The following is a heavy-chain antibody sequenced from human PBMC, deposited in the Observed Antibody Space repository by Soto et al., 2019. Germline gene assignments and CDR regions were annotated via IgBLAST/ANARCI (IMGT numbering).Heavy chain of an antibody. J-gene: IGHJ4*02. Sequence: GGSLRLSCATSGFTFSNYPMNWVRQAPGKGLEWVSGISAGGDTTYYADSVKGRFTIFRDNSKNSVSLQMNSLRVEDTAVYYCARRVWGQGALVTVSS. V-gene: IGHV3-23*01. CDR3: ARRV. CDR2: ISAGGDTT. CDR1: GFTFSNYP.